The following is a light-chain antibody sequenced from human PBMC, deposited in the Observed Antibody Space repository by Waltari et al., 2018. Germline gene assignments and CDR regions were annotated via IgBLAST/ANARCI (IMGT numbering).Light chain of an antibody. CDR1: SSDVGGYNY. J-gene: IGLJ1*01. CDR3: SSYSGSNNYV. V-gene: IGLV2-8*01. CDR2: EVS. Sequence: QSALTQPPSASGSPGQSVTISCTGTSSDVGGYNYVSWYQQHPGKAPKHMIYEVSKRPSGGPDRCSGSKSGNTASLTVSGLQADDEADYYCSSYSGSNNYVFGTGTKVTVL.